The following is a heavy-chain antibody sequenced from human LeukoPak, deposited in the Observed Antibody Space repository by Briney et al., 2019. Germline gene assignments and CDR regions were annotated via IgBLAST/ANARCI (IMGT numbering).Heavy chain of an antibody. V-gene: IGHV3-23*01. J-gene: IGHJ3*02. CDR1: GFTFSNYA. Sequence: GGSLRLSCVASGFTFSNYAMSWVRQAPGKGLEWVSTISGSGGLIYYADSVKGRFTISRDNSKNTLYLQMNGLRAEDTAVYYCAKDSIAAAGPDAFDIWGQGTMVTVSS. D-gene: IGHD6-13*01. CDR3: AKDSIAAAGPDAFDI. CDR2: ISGSGGLI.